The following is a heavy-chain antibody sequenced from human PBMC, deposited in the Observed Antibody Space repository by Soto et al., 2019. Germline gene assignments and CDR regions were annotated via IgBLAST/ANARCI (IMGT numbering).Heavy chain of an antibody. D-gene: IGHD6-19*01. Sequence: QVQLQESGPGLVKPSGTLSLTCAVSGGSISSSNWWSWVRQPPGKGLEWIGEIYHSGSTNYNPSPKGRVPLTGDKSKNQFSLKLSSVTAADTAVYYCASGRSGWYYFDYWGQGTLVTVSS. CDR1: GGSISSSNW. CDR3: ASGRSGWYYFDY. V-gene: IGHV4-4*02. J-gene: IGHJ4*02. CDR2: IYHSGST.